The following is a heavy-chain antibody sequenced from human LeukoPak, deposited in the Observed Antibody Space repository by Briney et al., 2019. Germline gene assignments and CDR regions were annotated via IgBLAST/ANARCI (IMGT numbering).Heavy chain of an antibody. CDR1: GFTFSSYA. V-gene: IGHV3-30-3*01. CDR3: AKETYYYDSSGSPHRPFDP. CDR2: ISYDGSNK. D-gene: IGHD3-22*01. Sequence: PGRSLRLSCAASGFTFSSYAMHWVRQAPGKGLEWVAVISYDGSNKYYTDSVKGRFTISRDNAKNSLYLQMNSLRAEDTALYYCAKETYYYDSSGSPHRPFDPWGQGTLVTVSS. J-gene: IGHJ5*02.